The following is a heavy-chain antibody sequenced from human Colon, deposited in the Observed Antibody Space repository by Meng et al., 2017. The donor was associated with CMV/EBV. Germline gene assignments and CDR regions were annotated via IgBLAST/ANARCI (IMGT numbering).Heavy chain of an antibody. D-gene: IGHD3-10*01. V-gene: IGHV3-23*01. Sequence: GESLKISCAVSGFTFSSYSMAWVRQAPGRGPEWVSSIGGTGSYTYYADFAAGRFTISRDSSQNTLFLQMKGLRVEDTAVYYCARQPYYGSGRGVYFDHWGQGMLVTVSS. J-gene: IGHJ4*02. CDR3: ARQPYYGSGRGVYFDH. CDR1: GFTFSSYS. CDR2: IGGTGSYT.